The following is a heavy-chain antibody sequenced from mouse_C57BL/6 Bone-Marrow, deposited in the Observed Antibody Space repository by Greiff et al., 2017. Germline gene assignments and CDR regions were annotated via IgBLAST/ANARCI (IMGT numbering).Heavy chain of an antibody. CDR1: GYTFTDYE. V-gene: IGHV1-15*01. D-gene: IGHD1-1*01. Sequence: QVQLQQSGAELVRPGASVTLSCKASGYTFTDYEMHWVKQTPVHGLEWIGAIDPETGGTAYNQKFKGKAILTADKSSSTAYRELRSLTSEDSAVYYCTPYYYGSSYTYWGQGTLVTVSA. J-gene: IGHJ3*01. CDR3: TPYYYGSSYTY. CDR2: IDPETGGT.